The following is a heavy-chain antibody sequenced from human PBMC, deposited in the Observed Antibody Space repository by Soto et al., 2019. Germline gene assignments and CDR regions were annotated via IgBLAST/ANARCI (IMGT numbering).Heavy chain of an antibody. CDR2: FLHDGGAE. V-gene: IGHV3-30*03. Sequence: PGGSLRLSCAASGFIFTSYGMNCVRQAPGKGLEWRALFLHDGGAEYYADSVKGRFTISGDNSKSTLYLEMNTLIAKDTAVYYCARSRDGYSFYFYYGMDGWGQGTTVTVSS. D-gene: IGHD4-4*01. J-gene: IGHJ6*02. CDR3: ARSRDGYSFYFYYGMDG. CDR1: GFIFTSYG.